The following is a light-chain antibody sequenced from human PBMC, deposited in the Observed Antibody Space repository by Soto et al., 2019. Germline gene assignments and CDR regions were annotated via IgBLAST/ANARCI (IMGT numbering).Light chain of an antibody. CDR3: EAWDSNLSGGV. CDR2: DND. V-gene: IGLV1-51*01. CDR1: RSNIGNNY. Sequence: QSVLTQPHSVSAAPGQKVTVSCSGSRSNIGNNYVSWYQHLPGTAPKLLIYDNDKRPSGIPDRFSASKSGTSATLDITGRQTGDEADYYCEAWDSNLSGGVFGGGTKLTVL. J-gene: IGLJ3*02.